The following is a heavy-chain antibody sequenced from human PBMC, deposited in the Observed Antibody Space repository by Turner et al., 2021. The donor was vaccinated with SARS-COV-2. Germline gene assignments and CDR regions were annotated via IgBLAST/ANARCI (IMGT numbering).Heavy chain of an antibody. J-gene: IGHJ4*02. Sequence: EVQLLETGGGLVQPGGTLRLTCAASGFTFNNFAMSWVRQAPGKGLEWVSAINGTGHVTHYVDSVKGRFTISRDSSKNTLYLQMNSLRVEDTAIYYCAKCVTTCQTKGLDNWGQGTLVTVSS. CDR3: AKCVTTCQTKGLDN. CDR1: GFTFNNFA. V-gene: IGHV3-23*01. CDR2: INGTGHVT. D-gene: IGHD1-26*01.